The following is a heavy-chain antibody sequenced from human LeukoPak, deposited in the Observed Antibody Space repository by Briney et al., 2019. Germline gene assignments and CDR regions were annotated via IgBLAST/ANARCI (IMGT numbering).Heavy chain of an antibody. CDR3: ARYYYDSSGYYYDY. J-gene: IGHJ4*02. CDR2: IKQDGSEK. CDR1: GFTFSSYW. V-gene: IGHV3-7*04. Sequence: PGGSLRLSCAASGFTFSSYWMSGVRQAPGKGLEWVANIKQDGSEKYYVDSVKGRFTISRDNAKNSLYLQMNSLRAEDTAVYYCARYYYDSSGYYYDYWGQGTLVTVSS. D-gene: IGHD3-22*01.